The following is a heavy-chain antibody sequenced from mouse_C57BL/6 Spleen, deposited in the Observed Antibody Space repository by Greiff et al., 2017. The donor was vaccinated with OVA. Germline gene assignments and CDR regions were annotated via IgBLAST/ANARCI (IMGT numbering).Heavy chain of an antibody. CDR1: GYTFTSYW. CDR2: INPSSGYT. V-gene: IGHV1-7*01. Sequence: QVQLQQSGAELAKPGASVKLSCKASGYTFTSYWMHWVKQRPGQGLEWIGYINPSSGYTKYNQKFKDKATLTEDKSSSTAYMQLSSLTYEDSAVYYCARNYDYDLFDYWGQGTTLTVSS. J-gene: IGHJ2*01. D-gene: IGHD2-4*01. CDR3: ARNYDYDLFDY.